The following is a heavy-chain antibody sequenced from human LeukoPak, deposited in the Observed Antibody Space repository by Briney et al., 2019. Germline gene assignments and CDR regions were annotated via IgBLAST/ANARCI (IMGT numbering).Heavy chain of an antibody. CDR1: GFTFSSFP. J-gene: IGHJ4*02. CDR3: ARDSHYYDSSGYSDY. V-gene: IGHV3-30-3*01. Sequence: GGSLRLSCAASGFTFSSFPMHWVRQAPGKGLEWVAVISYDGSNKYYTDSVKGRFTISRDNPKNTLYLQMNSLRPEDTAVYYCARDSHYYDSSGYSDYWGQGTLVTVSS. D-gene: IGHD3-22*01. CDR2: ISYDGSNK.